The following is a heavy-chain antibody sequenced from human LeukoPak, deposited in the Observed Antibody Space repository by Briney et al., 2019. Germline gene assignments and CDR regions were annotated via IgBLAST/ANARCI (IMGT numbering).Heavy chain of an antibody. CDR3: AREGGGDDSSGYQRGDT. CDR1: GGSISSGDYY. V-gene: IGHV4-30-4*01. D-gene: IGHD3-22*01. Sequence: SSETLSLTCTVSGGSISSGDYYWSWIRQPPGKGLEWIGYIYYSGSTYYNPPLKSRVTISVDTSKNQFSLKLSSVTAADTAVYYCAREGGGDDSSGYQRGDTWGQGTLVTVSS. CDR2: IYYSGST. J-gene: IGHJ5*02.